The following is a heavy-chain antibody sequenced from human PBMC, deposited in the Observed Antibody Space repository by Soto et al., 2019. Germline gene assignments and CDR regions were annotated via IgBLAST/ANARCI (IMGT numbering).Heavy chain of an antibody. Sequence: VGSLRLSCASSVFTFSSYSMNCVRQSPGKGLEWVSSISSSSSYIYYADSVKGRFTISRDNAKNSLYLQMNSLRAEDTAVYYCAREKATATDWGEGTPVTVSS. CDR3: AREKATATD. V-gene: IGHV3-21*01. D-gene: IGHD4-4*01. CDR2: ISSSSSYI. CDR1: VFTFSSYS. J-gene: IGHJ4*02.